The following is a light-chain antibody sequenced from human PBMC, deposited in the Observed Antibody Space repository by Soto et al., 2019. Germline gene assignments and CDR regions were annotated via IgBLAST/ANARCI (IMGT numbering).Light chain of an antibody. V-gene: IGKV3-15*01. CDR1: QSVYSN. J-gene: IGKJ3*01. CDR3: QQYNSWPVFT. Sequence: EIVLTQSPATLSLSPGERATLSCRASQSVYSNFSWYQQRPGQSPRRLIYAASTRAAGIPARFSGSGSGTTFIITIISLLAEEYAVYYYQQYNSWPVFTFGHGTKLDIK. CDR2: AAS.